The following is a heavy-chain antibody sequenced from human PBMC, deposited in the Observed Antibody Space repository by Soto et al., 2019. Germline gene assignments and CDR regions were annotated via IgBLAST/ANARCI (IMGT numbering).Heavy chain of an antibody. J-gene: IGHJ5*02. CDR3: ARGSYDFWSGYVSSGFPSVRNNWFDP. V-gene: IGHV1-2*04. CDR1: GYTFTGYY. Sequence: ASLRVSCKASGYTFTGYYMHCVRQAPGQGLEWMGWINPNSGGTNYAQKFQGWVTMTRDTSISTAYMELSRLRSDDTAVYYCARGSYDFWSGYVSSGFPSVRNNWFDPWGQGTLVTVSS. CDR2: INPNSGGT. D-gene: IGHD3-3*01.